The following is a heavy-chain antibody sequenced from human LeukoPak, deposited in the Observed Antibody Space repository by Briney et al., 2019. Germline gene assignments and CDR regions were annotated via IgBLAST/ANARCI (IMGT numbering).Heavy chain of an antibody. CDR2: IYYSGST. CDR3: ARSGSSWYSWYFDL. CDR1: GGSISSYY. J-gene: IGHJ2*01. V-gene: IGHV4-59*01. D-gene: IGHD6-13*01. Sequence: SETLSLTCTVSGGSISSYYWSWIRQPPGKGLEWIGYIYYSGSTNYNPSLKSRVTISVDTSKNQFSLKLSSVTAADTAVYYCARSGSSWYSWYFDLWGRGTLVTVSS.